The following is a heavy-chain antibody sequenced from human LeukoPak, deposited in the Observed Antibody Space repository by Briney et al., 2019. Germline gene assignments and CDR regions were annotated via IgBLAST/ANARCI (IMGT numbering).Heavy chain of an antibody. V-gene: IGHV4-31*03. CDR2: IYYSGST. CDR3: ARGRGWWYLFDY. CDR1: GGSISSGGYY. D-gene: IGHD2-15*01. J-gene: IGHJ4*02. Sequence: SETLSLTCTVSGGSISSGGYYWSWIRQHPGKGLEWIGYIYYSGSTYYNPSLKSRVTISVDTSKNQFSLKLSSVTAADTAVYYCARGRGWWYLFDYWGQGTLVTVSS.